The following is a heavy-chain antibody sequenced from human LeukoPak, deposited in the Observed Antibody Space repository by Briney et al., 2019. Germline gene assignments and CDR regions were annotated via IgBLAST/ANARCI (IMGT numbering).Heavy chain of an antibody. D-gene: IGHD6-13*01. CDR2: ISSSSSYI. CDR1: GFTFISYS. Sequence: GGSLRLSCSASGFTFISYSMNWVRQAPGKGLEWVSSISSSSSYIYYADSVKGRFTISRDNAKNSLYLQMNSLRAEDTAVYYCARVSRQQLAIDYWGQGTLVTVSS. CDR3: ARVSRQQLAIDY. J-gene: IGHJ4*02. V-gene: IGHV3-21*01.